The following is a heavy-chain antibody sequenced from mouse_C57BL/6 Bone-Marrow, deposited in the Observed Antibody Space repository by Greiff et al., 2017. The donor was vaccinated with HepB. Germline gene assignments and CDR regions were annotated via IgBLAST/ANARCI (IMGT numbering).Heavy chain of an antibody. CDR2: IDPENGDT. CDR3: TRTGTRDY. V-gene: IGHV14-4*01. J-gene: IGHJ2*01. CDR1: GFNIKDDY. Sequence: EVQLQQSGAELVRPGASVKLSCTSSGFNIKDDYMHWVKQRPEQGLEWIGWIDPENGDTEYASKFQGKATITADTSSNTAYLQLSSLTSEDTAVYYCTRTGTRDYWGQGTTLTVSS. D-gene: IGHD4-1*01.